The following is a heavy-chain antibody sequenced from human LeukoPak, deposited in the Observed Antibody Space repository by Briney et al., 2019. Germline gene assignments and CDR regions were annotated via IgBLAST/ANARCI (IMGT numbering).Heavy chain of an antibody. CDR2: IYTSGST. J-gene: IGHJ6*03. D-gene: IGHD3-10*01. CDR1: GGSISSGSYY. V-gene: IGHV4-61*02. Sequence: SQTLSLTCTVSGGSISSGSYYWSWIRQPVGKGLEWIGRIYTSGSTNYNPSLKSRVTISVDTSKNQFSLKLSSVTAADTAVYYCARSFGSGSYYYYYYYMDVWGKGTTVTVSS. CDR3: ARSFGSGSYYYYYYYMDV.